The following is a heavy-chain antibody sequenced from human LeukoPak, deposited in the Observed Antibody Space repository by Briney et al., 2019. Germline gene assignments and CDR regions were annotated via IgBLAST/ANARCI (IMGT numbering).Heavy chain of an antibody. CDR2: INTNTGNP. Sequence: GASVKVSCKASGYTFTSYAMNWVRQAPGQGLEWMGWINTNTGNPTYAQGFTGRFVFSLDTSVSTAYLQISSLKAEDTAVYYCARGGYCSGGSCYHGWFDPWGQGTLVTVSS. CDR1: GYTFTSYA. V-gene: IGHV7-4-1*02. D-gene: IGHD2-15*01. J-gene: IGHJ5*02. CDR3: ARGGYCSGGSCYHGWFDP.